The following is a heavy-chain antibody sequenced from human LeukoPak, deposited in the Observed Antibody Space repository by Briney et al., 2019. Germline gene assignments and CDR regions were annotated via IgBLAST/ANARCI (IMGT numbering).Heavy chain of an antibody. CDR1: GGSISSSDYY. CDR2: IYYSGST. D-gene: IGHD5-12*01. Sequence: PSETLPLICTVSGGSISSSDYYWGWIRQPPGKGLEWIGNIYYSGSTYYNPSLKSRVAISVDSSKNQFSLRLTSVTAADTAVYYCARWVATPRGYFDYWGQGTLVTVSS. V-gene: IGHV4-39*01. CDR3: ARWVATPRGYFDY. J-gene: IGHJ4*02.